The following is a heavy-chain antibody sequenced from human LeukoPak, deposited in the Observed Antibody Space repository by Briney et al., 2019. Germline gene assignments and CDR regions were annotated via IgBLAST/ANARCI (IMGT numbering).Heavy chain of an antibody. CDR3: VRDDGVAPYDY. V-gene: IGHV3-66*01. CDR2: IFVDGST. Sequence: GGSLRLSCAASGFTVSSKYMSRVRQAPGKGLEWVSVIFVDGSTSYADSVKDRFTASRDNSKNMVYLQMNSLRVEDTAVYYCVRDDGVAPYDYWGQGTLVTVSS. CDR1: GFTVSSKY. J-gene: IGHJ4*02. D-gene: IGHD3-10*01.